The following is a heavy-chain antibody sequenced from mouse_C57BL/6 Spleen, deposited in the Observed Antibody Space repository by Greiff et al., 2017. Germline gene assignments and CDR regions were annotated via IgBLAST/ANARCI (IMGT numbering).Heavy chain of an antibody. J-gene: IGHJ3*01. D-gene: IGHD3-2*02. CDR3: ARERAAQAPSGFAY. V-gene: IGHV1-26*01. Sequence: VQLQQSGPELVKPGASVKISCKASGYTFTDYYMNWVKQSHGKSLEWIGDINPNNGGTSYNQKFKGKATLTVDKSSSTAYMELRSLTSEDSAVYDCARERAAQAPSGFAYWGQGTLVTVSA. CDR2: INPNNGGT. CDR1: GYTFTDYY.